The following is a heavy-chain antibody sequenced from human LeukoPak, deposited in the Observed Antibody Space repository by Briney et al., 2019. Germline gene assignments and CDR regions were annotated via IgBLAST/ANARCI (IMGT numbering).Heavy chain of an antibody. V-gene: IGHV3-7*01. Sequence: GGSLRLSCAASGFTFSSYWMNWARQAPGKGLEWVASINHNGNVNYYVDSVKGRFTISRDNAKNSLYLQMNSLRAEDTAVYYCARHLLGAVVPEYWGQGTLVTVSS. CDR2: INHNGNVN. CDR1: GFTFSSYW. D-gene: IGHD2-15*01. J-gene: IGHJ4*02. CDR3: ARHLLGAVVPEY.